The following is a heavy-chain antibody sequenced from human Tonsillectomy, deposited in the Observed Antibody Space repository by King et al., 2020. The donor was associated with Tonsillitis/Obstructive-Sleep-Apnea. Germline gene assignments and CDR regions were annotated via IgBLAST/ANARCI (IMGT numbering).Heavy chain of an antibody. J-gene: IGHJ4*02. Sequence: VQLVESGGGLVKPGGSLRLSCAASGFTFSSYSMNWVRQAPGKGLEWVSSISSSSSYIYYADSVKGRFTISRDSAQNSLYLQMNSLRAEDTAVYYCARNDNANWGSKPNWGQGTLVIVSS. CDR1: GFTFSSYS. CDR3: ARNDNANWGSKPN. V-gene: IGHV3-21*06. CDR2: ISSSSSYI. D-gene: IGHD7-27*01.